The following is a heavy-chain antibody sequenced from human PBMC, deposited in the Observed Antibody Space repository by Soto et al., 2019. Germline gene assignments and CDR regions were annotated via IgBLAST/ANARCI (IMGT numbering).Heavy chain of an antibody. J-gene: IGHJ6*02. CDR3: ATVVTEGGDYYYAMDV. V-gene: IGHV3-21*01. CDR2: ISSSSSYI. Sequence: GGSLRLSCAASGFTFSSYSMNWVRQAPGKSLEWVSSISSSSSYIYYADSVKGRFTISRDNANNSLYLQMSSLRAEDTAVYYCATVVTEGGDYYYAMDVWGQGXTVTVYS. D-gene: IGHD2-15*01. CDR1: GFTFSSYS.